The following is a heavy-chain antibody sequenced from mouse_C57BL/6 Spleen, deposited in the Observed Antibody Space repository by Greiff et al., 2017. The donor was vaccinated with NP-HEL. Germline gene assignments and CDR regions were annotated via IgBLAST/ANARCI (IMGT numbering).Heavy chain of an antibody. D-gene: IGHD1-1*01. CDR1: GYTFTSYT. CDR2: INPSSGYT. CDR3: ASPLITTVVADDY. Sequence: VQLQQSGAELARPGASVKMSCKASGYTFTSYTMHWVKQRPGQGLEWIGYINPSSGYTKYNQKFKDKATLTADKSSSTAYMQLSSLTSEDSAVYYCASPLITTVVADDYWGKGTTLTVSS. J-gene: IGHJ2*01. V-gene: IGHV1-4*01.